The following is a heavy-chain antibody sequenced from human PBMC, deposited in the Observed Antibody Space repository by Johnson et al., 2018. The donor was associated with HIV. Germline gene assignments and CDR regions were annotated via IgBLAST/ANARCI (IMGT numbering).Heavy chain of an antibody. CDR1: GFTFSSYG. V-gene: IGHV3-30*02. J-gene: IGHJ3*02. CDR2: IRYDGSNK. Sequence: QVQLVESGGGVVQPGRSLRLSCAASGFTFSSYGMHWVRQAPGKGLEWVAFIRYDGSNKYYADSVKGRFTISRDNSKNTLYRQMNSLRAEDTAVYYCAKVGGTTILRDAFDIWGQGTMVTVSS. D-gene: IGHD1-1*01. CDR3: AKVGGTTILRDAFDI.